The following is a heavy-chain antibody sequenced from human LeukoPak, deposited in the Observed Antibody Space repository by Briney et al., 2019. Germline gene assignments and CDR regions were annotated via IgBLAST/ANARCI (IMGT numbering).Heavy chain of an antibody. CDR2: ISPNSGGT. CDR3: ARGGGRYSVDY. D-gene: IGHD1-26*01. V-gene: IGHV1-2*02. J-gene: IGHJ4*02. CDR1: GYTFIDYY. Sequence: ASVKVSCKASGYTFIDYYMHWVRQAPGQGLEWVGWISPNSGGTKYVQKFQGRVTMTRDTSITTVYMELSGLSFDDTAVYYCARGGGRYSVDYWGQGTLVIVSS.